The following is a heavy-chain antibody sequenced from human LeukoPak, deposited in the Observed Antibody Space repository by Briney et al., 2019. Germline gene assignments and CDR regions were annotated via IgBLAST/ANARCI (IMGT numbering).Heavy chain of an antibody. CDR2: ISSSSSYT. Sequence: GGSLRLSCAASGFTFSDYYMSWIRQAPGKGLEWVSYISSSSSYTDYADSVKGRFTISRDNAKNSLYLQMNSLRAEDTAVYYCARAVQLRFYDYWGQGTLVTVSS. CDR3: ARAVQLRFYDY. V-gene: IGHV3-11*06. CDR1: GFTFSDYY. J-gene: IGHJ4*02. D-gene: IGHD5-18*01.